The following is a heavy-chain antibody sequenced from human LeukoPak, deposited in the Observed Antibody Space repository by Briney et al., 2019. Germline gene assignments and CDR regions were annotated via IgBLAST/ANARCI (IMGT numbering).Heavy chain of an antibody. CDR1: GFTFSSYW. CDR2: IKQDGSEK. CDR3: ARLITMVRAAHFDY. V-gene: IGHV3-7*01. J-gene: IGHJ4*02. Sequence: GGPLRLSCAASGFTFSSYWMSWVRQAPGKGLEWVASIKQDGSEKYYVDSVKGRFTISRDNAKNSLYLQMNSLRAEDTAVYYCARLITMVRAAHFDYWGQGTLVTVSS. D-gene: IGHD3-10*01.